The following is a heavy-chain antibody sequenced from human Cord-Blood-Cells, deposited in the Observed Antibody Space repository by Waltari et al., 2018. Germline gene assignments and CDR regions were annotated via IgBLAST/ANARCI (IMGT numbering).Heavy chain of an antibody. J-gene: IGHJ4*02. CDR1: GGSLCSRGYY. CDR2: IYYSGST. V-gene: IGHV4-39*01. Sequence: QLQLQESVPGLVKPSQTLSLTCTVSGGSLCSRGYYVGAVRERPGKGLEWIGSIYYSGSTYSNPSLKSLVTISVDTSKNQFSLKLSSVTDADTAVYYCARQGLYYDILTGYYPFDYWGQGTLVTVSS. CDR3: ARQGLYYDILTGYYPFDY. D-gene: IGHD3-9*01.